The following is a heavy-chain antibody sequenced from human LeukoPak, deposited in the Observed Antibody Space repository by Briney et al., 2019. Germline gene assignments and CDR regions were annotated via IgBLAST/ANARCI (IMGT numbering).Heavy chain of an antibody. CDR2: THTSGTT. Sequence: PSETLSLTCTVSGGSISSYYWSWIRQPAGKRLEWIGRTHTSGTTNYNPSLKSRVTMSVDTSKNQLSLKLFSVTAADTAVYHCARGPYCSGGRCSFDDWGQGTLVTVSS. CDR1: GGSISSYY. CDR3: ARGPYCSGGRCSFDD. D-gene: IGHD2-15*01. J-gene: IGHJ4*02. V-gene: IGHV4-4*07.